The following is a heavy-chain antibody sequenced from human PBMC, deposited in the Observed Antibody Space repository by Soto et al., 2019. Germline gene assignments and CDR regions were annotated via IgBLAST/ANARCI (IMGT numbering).Heavy chain of an antibody. J-gene: IGHJ4*02. CDR3: AKALGELSPESYDY. CDR2: ISYDGSEK. D-gene: IGHD3-16*02. CDR1: GFTFSDYS. Sequence: QVQLVESGGGVVQPGRSLRLSCAASGFTFSDYSMHWVRQAPGKGLEWVAVISYDGSEKYHVDSVKGRFTISRDHSKNTLSLQLNSLRVDDTAMYYCAKALGELSPESYDYWGQGTLITVSS. V-gene: IGHV3-30*18.